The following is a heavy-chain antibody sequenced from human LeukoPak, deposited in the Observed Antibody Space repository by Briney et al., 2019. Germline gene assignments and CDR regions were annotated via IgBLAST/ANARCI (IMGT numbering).Heavy chain of an antibody. D-gene: IGHD2-15*01. V-gene: IGHV1-24*01. CDR1: GYTLTELS. CDR2: FDPEDGQT. Sequence: ASVKVSCKVSGYTLTELSMHWVRQAPGKGLEWMGGFDPEDGQTIYAQKFQGRVTMTEDTSTDTAYMELSSLGSEDTAVYYCATGPYCSGGSCYHLQEFDYWGQGTLVTVSS. CDR3: ATGPYCSGGSCYHLQEFDY. J-gene: IGHJ4*02.